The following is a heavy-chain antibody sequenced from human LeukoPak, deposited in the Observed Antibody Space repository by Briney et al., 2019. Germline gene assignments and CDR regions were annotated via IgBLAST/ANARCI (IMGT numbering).Heavy chain of an antibody. CDR2: IKSKTDGGTT. Sequence: GGSLRLSCAASGFTFSNAWMSWVRQAPGKGLEWVGRIKSKTDGGTTDYAAPVKGRFTISGDDSKNALYLQMNSLKTEDTAVYYCTTNGLLWFGELLLGAFDIWGQGTMVTVSS. CDR1: GFTFSNAW. D-gene: IGHD3-10*01. CDR3: TTNGLLWFGELLLGAFDI. V-gene: IGHV3-15*01. J-gene: IGHJ3*02.